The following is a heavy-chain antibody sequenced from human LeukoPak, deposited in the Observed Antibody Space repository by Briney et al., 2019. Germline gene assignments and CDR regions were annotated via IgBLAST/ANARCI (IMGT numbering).Heavy chain of an antibody. CDR3: ARTGDSSGYYPPYYFDY. CDR2: ISSSSSTI. J-gene: IGHJ4*02. V-gene: IGHV3-48*04. D-gene: IGHD3-22*01. CDR1: GFTFSSYS. Sequence: GGSLRLSCAASGFTFSSYSMNWVRQAPGKGLEWVSYISSSSSTIYYADSVKGRFTISRDNAKNSLYLQMNGLRAEDTAVYYCARTGDSSGYYPPYYFDYWGQGTLVTVSS.